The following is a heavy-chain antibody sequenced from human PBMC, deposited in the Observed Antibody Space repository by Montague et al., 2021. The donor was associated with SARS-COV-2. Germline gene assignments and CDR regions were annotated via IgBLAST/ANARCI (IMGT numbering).Heavy chain of an antibody. Sequence: SLRLSCAASGFTFRSYTMNWVRRSPGMGLEWVSFISSSSSSIYYADSLKGRFTISRDNAKNSLYLQMNSLRVEDTAVYYCVRGGACSGGKCNGGARDWGQGTLVTVSS. V-gene: IGHV3-21*01. CDR2: ISSSSSSI. J-gene: IGHJ4*02. D-gene: IGHD2-15*01. CDR1: GFTFRSYT. CDR3: VRGGACSGGKCNGGARD.